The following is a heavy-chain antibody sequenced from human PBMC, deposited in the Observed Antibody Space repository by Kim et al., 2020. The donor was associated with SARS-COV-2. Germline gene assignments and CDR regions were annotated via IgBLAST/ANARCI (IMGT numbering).Heavy chain of an antibody. V-gene: IGHV3-21*01. Sequence: GGSLRLSCAASGFTFSSYSMNWVRQAPGKGLEWVSSISSSSSYIYYADSVKGRFTISRDNAKNSLYLQMNSLRAEDTDVYYCARDTPFMGSDPWGQGTLVTVSS. D-gene: IGHD3-10*01. CDR1: GFTFSSYS. J-gene: IGHJ5*02. CDR2: ISSSSSYI. CDR3: ARDTPFMGSDP.